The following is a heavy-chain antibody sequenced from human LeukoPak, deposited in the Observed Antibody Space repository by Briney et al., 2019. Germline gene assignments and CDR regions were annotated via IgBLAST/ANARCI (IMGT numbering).Heavy chain of an antibody. J-gene: IGHJ5*02. Sequence: GGSLRLSCAASGFTFCNYWMHWVRQAPGKGLVWVSRINTNGSRITYADSVKGRFTISRDNAMNTVYLQMNSLRAEDTAVYYCARVLSSSSDWFDPWGQGTLVTVSS. CDR3: ARVLSSSSDWFDP. CDR1: GFTFCNYW. D-gene: IGHD2-2*01. V-gene: IGHV3-74*01. CDR2: INTNGSRI.